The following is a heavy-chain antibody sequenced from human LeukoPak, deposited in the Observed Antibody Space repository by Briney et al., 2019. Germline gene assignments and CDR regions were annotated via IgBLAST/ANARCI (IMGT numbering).Heavy chain of an antibody. V-gene: IGHV5-51*01. D-gene: IGHD5-12*01. J-gene: IGHJ4*02. CDR3: TRRPLYLGYDFNDY. CDR1: GYNFTNYW. CDR2: IYPGDSDT. Sequence: GESLKISCKASGYNFTNYWIVWVRQMPGKGLESMGTIYPGDSDTTYSPSFQGQVIISVDKSIRTAYLQWSSPKASDTAMYYCTRRPLYLGYDFNDYWGQGTLVTVSS.